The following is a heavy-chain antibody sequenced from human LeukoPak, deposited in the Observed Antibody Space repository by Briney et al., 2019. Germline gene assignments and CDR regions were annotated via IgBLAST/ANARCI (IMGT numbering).Heavy chain of an antibody. V-gene: IGHV4-39*01. CDR1: GGSISSSSYY. D-gene: IGHD2-2*02. CDR3: QCYQLLYGVDY. J-gene: IGHJ4*02. CDR2: IYYSGST. Sequence: PSETLSLTCTVSGGSISSSSYYWGWIRQPPGKGLEWIGSIYYSGSTYYNPSLKSRVTISVDTSKNQFSLKLSSVTAADTAVYYCQCYQLLYGVDYWGQGTLVTVSS.